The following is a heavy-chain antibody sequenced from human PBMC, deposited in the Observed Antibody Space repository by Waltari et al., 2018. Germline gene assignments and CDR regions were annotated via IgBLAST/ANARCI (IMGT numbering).Heavy chain of an antibody. D-gene: IGHD1-26*01. CDR2: ISYDGSNK. CDR1: GFTFSSYA. J-gene: IGHJ5*02. V-gene: IGHV3-30-3*01. CDR3: ARDGVIVGAISWFDP. Sequence: QVQLVEPGGGVVQPGRSLSLSCSASGFTFSSYAMHWVRQAPGKGLEWVAVISYDGSNKYYADSVKGRFTISRDNSKNTLYLQMNSLRAEDTAVYYCARDGVIVGAISWFDPWGQGTLVTVSS.